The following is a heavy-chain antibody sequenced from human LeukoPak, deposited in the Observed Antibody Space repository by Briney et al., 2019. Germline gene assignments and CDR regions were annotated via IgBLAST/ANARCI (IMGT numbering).Heavy chain of an antibody. CDR1: GYSISSGYY. CDR3: ARGIAIRGWFDP. Sequence: SETLSLTCTVSGYSISSGYYWGWIRQPPGKGLEWIGSIYHSGSTYYNPSLKSRVTISVDTSKNQFSLKLSSVTAADTAVYYCARGIAIRGWFDPWGQGTLVTVSS. CDR2: IYHSGST. D-gene: IGHD2-21*01. J-gene: IGHJ5*02. V-gene: IGHV4-38-2*02.